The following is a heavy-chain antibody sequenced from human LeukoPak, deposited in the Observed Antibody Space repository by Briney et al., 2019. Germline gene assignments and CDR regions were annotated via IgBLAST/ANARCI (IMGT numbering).Heavy chain of an antibody. J-gene: IGHJ5*02. D-gene: IGHD7-27*01. V-gene: IGHV4-39*01. CDR2: IYYSGST. CDR3: ARASQSWGNWFDP. CDR1: GGSISSSSYY. Sequence: SETLSLTCTVSGGSISSSSYYWGWIRQPPGKGLEWIGSIYYSGSTYYNPSLKSRVTTSVDTSKNQFSLKLSSVTAADTAVYYCARASQSWGNWFDPWGQGTLVTVSS.